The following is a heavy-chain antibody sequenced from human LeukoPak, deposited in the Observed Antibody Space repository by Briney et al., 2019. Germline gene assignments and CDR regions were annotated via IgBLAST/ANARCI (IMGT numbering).Heavy chain of an antibody. CDR3: ARRGGYLDY. CDR2: IYHSEST. D-gene: IGHD3-22*01. J-gene: IGHJ4*02. Sequence: SETLSLTFTVSGGSISSSSYYWGWIRQPPGKGLEWIGSIYHSESTYYNPSLKSRVTISIDTSKNQFSLKLSSVTAADTAVYYCARRGGYLDYWGQGTLVTVSS. V-gene: IGHV4-39*07. CDR1: GGSISSSSYY.